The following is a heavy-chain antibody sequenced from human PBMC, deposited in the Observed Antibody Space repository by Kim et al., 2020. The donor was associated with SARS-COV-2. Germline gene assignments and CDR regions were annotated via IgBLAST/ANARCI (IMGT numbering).Heavy chain of an antibody. Sequence: SETLSHTCTVSGGSISSSSYYWGWIRQPPGKGLEWIGSIYYSGSTYYNPSLKSRVTISVDTSKNQFSLKLSSVTAADTAVYYCTGGSGSKSVCDYWGQGTLVTVSS. CDR2: IYYSGST. CDR3: TGGSGSKSVCDY. J-gene: IGHJ4*02. V-gene: IGHV4-39*07. D-gene: IGHD3-3*01. CDR1: GGSISSSSYY.